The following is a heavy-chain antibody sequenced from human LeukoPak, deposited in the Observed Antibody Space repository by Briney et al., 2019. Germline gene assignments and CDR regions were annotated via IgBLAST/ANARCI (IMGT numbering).Heavy chain of an antibody. CDR3: ARGDAMDV. J-gene: IGHJ6*02. V-gene: IGHV1-2*06. CDR2: INPNSGDT. Sequence: RQXXXXGLEWMGRINPNSGDTNYAQKFQGRVTLTRDTSVSTAYMELSRLRSDDTAVYYCARGDAMDVWGPGVTVTVSS.